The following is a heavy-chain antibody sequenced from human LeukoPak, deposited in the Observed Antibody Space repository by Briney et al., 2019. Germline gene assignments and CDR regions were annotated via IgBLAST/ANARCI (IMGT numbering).Heavy chain of an antibody. V-gene: IGHV3-7*01. CDR2: IKQDGSEK. J-gene: IGHJ3*02. CDR3: ARVLWFGSSDAFDI. D-gene: IGHD3-10*01. Sequence: TGGSLRLSCAASGFTFSSYAMSWVRQAPGKGLEWVANIKQDGSEKYYVDSVKGRFTISRDNAKNSLYLQMNSLRAEDTAVYYCARVLWFGSSDAFDIWGQGTMVTVSS. CDR1: GFTFSSYA.